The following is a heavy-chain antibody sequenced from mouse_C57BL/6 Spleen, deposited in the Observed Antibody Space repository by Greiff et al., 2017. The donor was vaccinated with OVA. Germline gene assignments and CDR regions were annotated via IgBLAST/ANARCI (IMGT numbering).Heavy chain of an antibody. CDR2: IDPSDSYT. CDR1: GYTFTSYW. CDR3: ARGYDGYSAY. Sequence: QVQLKQPGAELVMPGASVKLSCKASGYTFTSYWMHWVKQRPGQGLEWIGEIDPSDSYTNYNQKFKGKSTLTVDKSSSTAYMQLSSLTSEDSAVYYCARGYDGYSAYWGQGTLVTVSA. V-gene: IGHV1-69*01. D-gene: IGHD2-3*01. J-gene: IGHJ3*01.